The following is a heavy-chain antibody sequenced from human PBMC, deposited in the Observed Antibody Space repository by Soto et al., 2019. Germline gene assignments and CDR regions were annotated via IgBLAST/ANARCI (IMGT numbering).Heavy chain of an antibody. CDR1: GGTFSSYA. CDR3: ARYYDSSGYSPYFDY. V-gene: IGHV1-69*13. J-gene: IGHJ4*02. D-gene: IGHD3-22*01. Sequence: ASVKVSCKASGGTFSSYAISWVRQAPGQGLEWMGGIIPIFGTANYAQKFQGRVTITADESTSTAYMELSSLRSEDTAVYYCARYYDSSGYSPYFDYWGQGTLVTVSS. CDR2: IIPIFGTA.